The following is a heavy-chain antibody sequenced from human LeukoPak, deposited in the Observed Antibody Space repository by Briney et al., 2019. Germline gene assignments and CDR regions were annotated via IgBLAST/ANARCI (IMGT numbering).Heavy chain of an antibody. CDR3: ARSTTVTTLGDAFDI. Sequence: SETLSLTCTVSGGSISSYYWSWIRQPPGKGLEWIGYIYYSGSTYYNPSLKSRVTISVDTSKNQFSLKLSSVTAADTAVYYCARSTTVTTLGDAFDIWGQGTMVTVSS. V-gene: IGHV4-59*12. D-gene: IGHD4-17*01. CDR1: GGSISSYY. CDR2: IYYSGST. J-gene: IGHJ3*02.